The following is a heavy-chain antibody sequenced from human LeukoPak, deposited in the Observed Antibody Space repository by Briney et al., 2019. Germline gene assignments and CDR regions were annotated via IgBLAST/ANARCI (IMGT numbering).Heavy chain of an antibody. J-gene: IGHJ6*02. CDR2: INHSGST. Sequence: SETLSLTCAVYGGSFSGYYWSGIRQPPGKGLEWIGEINHSGSTNYNPSLKSRVTRSVDMSKNQFSLKLSSVTAADTAVYYCARARPLYYYDSSGYYYPFYYYYGMDVWGQGTTVTVSS. CDR3: ARARPLYYYDSSGYYYPFYYYYGMDV. D-gene: IGHD3-22*01. V-gene: IGHV4-34*01. CDR1: GGSFSGYY.